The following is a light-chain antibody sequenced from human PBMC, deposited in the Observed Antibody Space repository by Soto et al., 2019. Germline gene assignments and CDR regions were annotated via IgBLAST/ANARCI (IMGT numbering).Light chain of an antibody. V-gene: IGKV1-8*01. CDR3: QQYYSYPRT. CDR2: AAS. J-gene: IGKJ1*01. Sequence: AIRMTQSPSSLSASTGDRVTITCRASQGISSSLAWYQQKPGKAPKLLIYAASTLQSGVPSRFSGSGSGTDFTLTISCLQAEDFATYCYQQYYSYPRTFGQGTKVEIK. CDR1: QGISSS.